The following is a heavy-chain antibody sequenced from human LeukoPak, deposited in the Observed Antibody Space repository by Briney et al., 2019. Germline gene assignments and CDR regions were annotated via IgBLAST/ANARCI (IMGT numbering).Heavy chain of an antibody. D-gene: IGHD3-3*01. V-gene: IGHV5-51*01. CDR2: IYPGDSDT. J-gene: IGHJ5*02. Sequence: GERRKSSSKGSGSRFTSYWIGGVRRTPGKGLGWRGIIYPGDSDTRYSTSFQGQVPISADKSPSTASLQWRSLKASDTAMYYCARHDTIFGVVSWFDPWGQGTLVTVSS. CDR1: GSRFTSYW. CDR3: ARHDTIFGVVSWFDP.